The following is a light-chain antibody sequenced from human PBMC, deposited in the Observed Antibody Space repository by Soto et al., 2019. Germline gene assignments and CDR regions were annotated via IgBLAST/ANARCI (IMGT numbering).Light chain of an antibody. V-gene: IGKV1-39*01. Sequence: DIQMTQSPSSLSASVGDRVTITCRASQSISSYLNWYQQKPGKAPKLLIYTASSLESGVPSRFSGSGSGTDFTLTISSLQPEDSETYYCLPDINYPWTFGQGTKVDIK. CDR3: LPDINYPWT. J-gene: IGKJ1*01. CDR1: QSISSY. CDR2: TAS.